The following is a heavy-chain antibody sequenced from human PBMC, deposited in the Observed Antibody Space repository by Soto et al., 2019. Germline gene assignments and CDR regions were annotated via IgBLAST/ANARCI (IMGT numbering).Heavy chain of an antibody. J-gene: IGHJ3*02. Sequence: PGGSQRLSYAASGFTFSSYAMHWVRQAPGEGLEWVAVISYDGSNKYYADSVKGRFTISRDNSKNTLYLQMNSLRAEDTAVYYCARDLGDYDFWSGYYDAFDIWGQGTMVTVSS. CDR3: ARDLGDYDFWSGYYDAFDI. D-gene: IGHD3-3*01. V-gene: IGHV3-30-3*01. CDR1: GFTFSSYA. CDR2: ISYDGSNK.